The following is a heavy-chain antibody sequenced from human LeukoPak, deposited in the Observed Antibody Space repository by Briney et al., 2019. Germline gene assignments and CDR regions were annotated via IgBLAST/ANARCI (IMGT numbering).Heavy chain of an antibody. CDR2: IRDDGSNK. CDR3: AKKSYSDY. V-gene: IGHV3-30*02. J-gene: IGHJ4*02. Sequence: GGSLRLSCAVSGFTLSSYALTWVRQAPGKGLEWVAFIRDDGSNKYYADSVKGRFTISRDNSKKTLYLQMNSLRAEDTAVYYCAKKSYSDYWGQGTLVTVSS. D-gene: IGHD1-26*01. CDR1: GFTLSSYA.